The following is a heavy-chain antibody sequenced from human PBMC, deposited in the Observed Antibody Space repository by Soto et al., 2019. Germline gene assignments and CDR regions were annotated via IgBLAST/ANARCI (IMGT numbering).Heavy chain of an antibody. CDR3: AKLENYGDYGGLY. CDR1: GFTFSSYS. CDR2: ISSSSSTI. V-gene: IGHV3-48*01. Sequence: GGSLRLSCAASGFTFSSYSMNWVRQAPGKGLEWVSYISSSSSTIYYADSVKGRFTISRDNAKNTLYLQMNSLRAEDTAVYYCAKLENYGDYGGLYWGQGTLVTVSS. D-gene: IGHD4-17*01. J-gene: IGHJ4*02.